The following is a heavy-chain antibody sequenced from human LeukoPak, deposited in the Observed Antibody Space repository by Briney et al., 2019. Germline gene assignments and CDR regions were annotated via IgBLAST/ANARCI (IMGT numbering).Heavy chain of an antibody. CDR3: ARSGVLWFGELGKWFDP. V-gene: IGHV1-3*01. CDR2: INAGNGNT. CDR1: GYTFTSYA. D-gene: IGHD3-10*01. J-gene: IGHJ5*02. Sequence: ASVKVSCKASGYTFTSYAMHWVRQAPGQGLEWMGWINAGNGNTKYSQKFQGRVTITRDTSASTAYMELSSLRSEDTAVYYCARSGVLWFGELGKWFDPWGQGTLVTVSS.